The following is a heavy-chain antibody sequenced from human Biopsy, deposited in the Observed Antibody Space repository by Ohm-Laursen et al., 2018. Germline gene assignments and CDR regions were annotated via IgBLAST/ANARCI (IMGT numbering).Heavy chain of an antibody. CDR2: VYYTGST. V-gene: IGHV4-59*01. J-gene: IGHJ2*01. CDR3: ARDRGYYSDRTVPGYFDL. Sequence: GTLSLTWPVSGDSTSSYYWSWIRQSPGKGLEWIGYVYYTGSTGYNPSLQSRVTISVDTSKNHFSLRLRSVTPADTAIYYCARDRGYYSDRTVPGYFDLWGRGTLVTVSS. D-gene: IGHD3-22*01. CDR1: GDSTSSYY.